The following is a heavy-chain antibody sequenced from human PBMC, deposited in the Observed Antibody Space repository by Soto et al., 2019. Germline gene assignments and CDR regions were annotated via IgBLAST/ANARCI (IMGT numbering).Heavy chain of an antibody. CDR2: IFYTGTA. J-gene: IGHJ5*02. Sequence: QVQLQESGPGLVKPSQTLSLTCTVSGGSINTGGYYWGWIRHLPGEGLEWIGHIFYTGTAYYNPYIRSRVTVSIDTSANQFSLHMYSVTAADTAMYYCARRLDDTPETFFNWFDPWGQGILVTVSS. CDR3: ARRLDDTPETFFNWFDP. V-gene: IGHV4-31*03. CDR1: GGSINTGGYY. D-gene: IGHD2-15*01.